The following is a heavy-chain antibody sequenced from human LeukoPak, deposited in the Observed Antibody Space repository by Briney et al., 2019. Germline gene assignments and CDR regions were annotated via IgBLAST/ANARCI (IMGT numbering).Heavy chain of an antibody. CDR3: ARAGTIQRDAFDI. V-gene: IGHV4-4*07. D-gene: IGHD5-18*01. CDR1: DGYISNYY. CDR2: IHSSGST. J-gene: IGHJ3*02. Sequence: SETLSLTCSVSDGYISNYYLSWIRQPAGKRLEWIGRIHSSGSTSYNPSLKSRVTMSIDTSQSQFSLKLSSVTAADTAVYYCARAGTIQRDAFDIWGQGTMVTVSS.